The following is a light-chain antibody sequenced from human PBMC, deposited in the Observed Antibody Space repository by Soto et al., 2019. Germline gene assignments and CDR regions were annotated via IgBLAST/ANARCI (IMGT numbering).Light chain of an antibody. Sequence: AIQMTQSPSSLSASVGDRVTITCRANQGIRNDLGWYQQKPGKAPKLLIYAASTLQSGVPSRFSGSGSGTEFILTISSLELDDFATYYCHQYYGYPYTFCQGTKLEIK. V-gene: IGKV1-6*01. CDR2: AAS. J-gene: IGKJ2*01. CDR1: QGIRND. CDR3: HQYYGYPYT.